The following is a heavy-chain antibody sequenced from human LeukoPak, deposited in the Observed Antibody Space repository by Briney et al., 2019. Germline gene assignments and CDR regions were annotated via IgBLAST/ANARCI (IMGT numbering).Heavy chain of an antibody. CDR1: GGSITSYH. CDR2: IYYSGST. V-gene: IGHV4-59*01. D-gene: IGHD5-24*01. Sequence: SETLSLTCTISGGSITSYHWSWIRQPPGKGLEWIGYIYYSGSTNYNPSLKSRVTISVATSKNQFPLNLRSVTAADTAVYYCARGSRDGYNHFDYWGQGTLVTVSS. J-gene: IGHJ4*02. CDR3: ARGSRDGYNHFDY.